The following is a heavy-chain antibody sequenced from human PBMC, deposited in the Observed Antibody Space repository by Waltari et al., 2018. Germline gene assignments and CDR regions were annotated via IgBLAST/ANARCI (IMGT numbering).Heavy chain of an antibody. V-gene: IGHV1-69*02. CDR2: IIPILGIA. CDR3: ARPDYDILGFDP. Sequence: QVQLVQSGAEVKKPGSSVKVSCKASGGTFSSYTISWVRQAPGQGLEWMGRIIPILGIANYAQKFQGRVTITADKSTSTAYMELSSLRSEDTAVYYCARPDYDILGFDPWGQGTLVTVSS. J-gene: IGHJ5*02. CDR1: GGTFSSYT. D-gene: IGHD3-9*01.